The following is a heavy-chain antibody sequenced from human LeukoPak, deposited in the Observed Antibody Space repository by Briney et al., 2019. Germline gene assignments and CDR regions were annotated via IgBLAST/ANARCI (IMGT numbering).Heavy chain of an antibody. CDR3: ARAGSSRFSVPYYFNY. V-gene: IGHV1-69*04. CDR1: GDTFSNYA. Sequence: SVTVSCMASGDTFSNYAISWLRQAPGQGLEGVGRIIPSLGTPNYAQKFQGRVTISADRSTTTAYMELSSLRFEDTAVYYCARAGSSRFSVPYYFNYWGQGTPVTVSS. J-gene: IGHJ4*02. CDR2: IIPSLGTP. D-gene: IGHD6-13*01.